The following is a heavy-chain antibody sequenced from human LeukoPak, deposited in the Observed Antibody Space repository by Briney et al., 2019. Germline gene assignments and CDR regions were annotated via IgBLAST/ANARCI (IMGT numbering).Heavy chain of an antibody. CDR3: ARVGPTRIRYFDWLLKYYFDY. CDR2: INTNTGNP. Sequence: ASVKVSCKASGYTFSSYAMNWVRQAPGQGLEGMGWINTNTGNPTYAQGFTGRFVFSLDTSVSTAYLQISSLKAEDTALYYCARVGPTRIRYFDWLLKYYFDYWGQGTLVTVSS. D-gene: IGHD3-9*01. CDR1: GYTFSSYA. J-gene: IGHJ4*02. V-gene: IGHV7-4-1*02.